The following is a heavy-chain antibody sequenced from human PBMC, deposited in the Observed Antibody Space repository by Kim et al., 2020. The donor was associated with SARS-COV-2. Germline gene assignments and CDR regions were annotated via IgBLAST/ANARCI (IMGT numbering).Heavy chain of an antibody. D-gene: IGHD3-22*01. CDR1: GFTFSSYG. J-gene: IGHJ4*02. V-gene: IGHV3-33*05. CDR2: ISYDGSNK. CDR3: ARDRSSGYYFRYYFDY. Sequence: GGSLRLSCAASGFTFSSYGMHWVRQAPGKGLEWVAVISYDGSNKYYADSVKGRFTISRDNSKNTLYLQMNSLRAEDTAVYYCARDRSSGYYFRYYFDYWGQGTLVTVSS.